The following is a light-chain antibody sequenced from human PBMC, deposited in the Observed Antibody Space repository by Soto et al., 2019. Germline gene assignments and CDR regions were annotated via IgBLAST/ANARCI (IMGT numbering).Light chain of an antibody. CDR3: QQTHSTPVT. V-gene: IGKV1-39*01. Sequence: DNQMTQSPSSLSASVGDRVTIPCRASQSISSYLNWYQQKPGKAPKLLIYAASSVQSGVPLRFSGSGSGTDFTLTISSLQPEDFATYYCQQTHSTPVTFGQGTRLEIK. CDR2: AAS. CDR1: QSISSY. J-gene: IGKJ5*01.